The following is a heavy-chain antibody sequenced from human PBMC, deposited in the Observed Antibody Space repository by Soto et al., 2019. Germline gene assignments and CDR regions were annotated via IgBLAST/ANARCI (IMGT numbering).Heavy chain of an antibody. J-gene: IGHJ4*02. D-gene: IGHD3-9*01. Sequence: ASVKVSCKVSGYTLTELSMHWVRQAPGKGLEWMGGFDPEDGETIYAQKIQGRVTMTEDTSTDTAYMELSSLRSEDTAVYYFATVPYDILTGSPRLFDYWGQGTLVTVSS. CDR2: FDPEDGET. V-gene: IGHV1-24*01. CDR3: ATVPYDILTGSPRLFDY. CDR1: GYTLTELS.